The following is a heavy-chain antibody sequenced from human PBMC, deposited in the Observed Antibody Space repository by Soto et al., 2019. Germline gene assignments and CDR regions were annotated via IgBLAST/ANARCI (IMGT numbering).Heavy chain of an antibody. CDR3: ARGDYGVNFGFDYYYYGMDV. V-gene: IGHV1-69*13. Sequence: ASVKVPCKASGGTFSSYAISWVRQAPGQGLEWMGGIIPIFGTANYTQKFQGRVTITADESTSTAYIELSSLSSEDTTVYYCARGDYGVNFGFDYYYYGMDVWGQGTTVTVSS. CDR2: IIPIFGTA. J-gene: IGHJ6*02. D-gene: IGHD4-17*01. CDR1: GGTFSSYA.